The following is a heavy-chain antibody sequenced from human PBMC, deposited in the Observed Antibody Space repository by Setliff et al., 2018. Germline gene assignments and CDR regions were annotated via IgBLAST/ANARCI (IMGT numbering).Heavy chain of an antibody. J-gene: IGHJ4*02. Sequence: GGSLRLSCAASGFTFSSYTMNWVRQAPGKGLEWVAVISYDGSNKYYADSVKGRFTISRDNSKNALYLQMNSLRAEDTAVYYCAKGKHCSGGSCWYYFDYWGQGTLVTVSS. D-gene: IGHD2-15*01. CDR2: ISYDGSNK. CDR3: AKGKHCSGGSCWYYFDY. CDR1: GFTFSSYT. V-gene: IGHV3-30*18.